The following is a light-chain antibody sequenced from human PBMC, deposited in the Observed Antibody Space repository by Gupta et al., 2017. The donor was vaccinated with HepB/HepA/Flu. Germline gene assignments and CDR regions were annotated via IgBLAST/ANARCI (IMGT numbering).Light chain of an antibody. CDR1: QSVSTY. CDR2: DAS. J-gene: IGKJ4*01. V-gene: IGKV3-11*01. CDR3: QHRYNWPLT. Sequence: VLTQSPATLPLSPGERATLSCRASQSVSTYLAWYQQKPGQAPRLLIYDASNRATGIPARFSGSGSGTDFTLTVSSLEPEDFAIYYCQHRYNWPLTFGGGTKVEIK.